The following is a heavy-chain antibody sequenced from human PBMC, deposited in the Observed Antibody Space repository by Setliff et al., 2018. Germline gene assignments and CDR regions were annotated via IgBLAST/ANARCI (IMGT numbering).Heavy chain of an antibody. CDR1: GGSISTTNYF. D-gene: IGHD6-6*01. J-gene: IGHJ5*02. V-gene: IGHV4-39*07. Sequence: PSETLSLTCTVSGGSISTTNYFWGWIRQPPGGGLEWIGILYYTGATYYNPSLKSRVTISVDTPNNQFSLKLSSVTAADTAVFYCARGYAARVGFGNWFDPWGQGTLGTV. CDR2: LYYTGAT. CDR3: ARGYAARVGFGNWFDP.